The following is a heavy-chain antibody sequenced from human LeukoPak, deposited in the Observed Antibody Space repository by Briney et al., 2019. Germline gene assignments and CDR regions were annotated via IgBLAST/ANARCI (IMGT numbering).Heavy chain of an antibody. V-gene: IGHV1-2*02. Sequence: GASVKVSCKASGYTFTGYYMHWVRQAPGQGLEWMGWINPNSGGTNYAQKFQGRVTMTRDTSISTAYMELSRLRSDDTAVYYCARALRAAAGAHDAFDIWGQGTMVTVSS. CDR2: INPNSGGT. J-gene: IGHJ3*02. CDR3: ARALRAAAGAHDAFDI. CDR1: GYTFTGYY. D-gene: IGHD6-13*01.